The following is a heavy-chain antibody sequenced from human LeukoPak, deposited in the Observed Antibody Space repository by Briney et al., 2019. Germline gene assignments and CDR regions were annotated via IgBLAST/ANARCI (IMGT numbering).Heavy chain of an antibody. CDR1: GFTFSSYP. CDR2: ISNGGGSA. J-gene: IGHJ5*02. Sequence: GGSLRLSCAGSGFTFSSYPMSWVRQAPGKGLQWVSAISNGGGSAYYADSVKGRFTISRDNSKNTLYLQMNSLRAEDTAVYYCAKDSEGDGVVMYQNNWFDPWGQGTLVTVSS. CDR3: AKDSEGDGVVMYQNNWFDP. D-gene: IGHD3-3*01. V-gene: IGHV3-23*01.